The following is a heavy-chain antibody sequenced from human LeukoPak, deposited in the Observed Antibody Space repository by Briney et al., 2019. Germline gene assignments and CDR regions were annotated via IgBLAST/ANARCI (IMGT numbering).Heavy chain of an antibody. CDR1: GFTVSSNY. J-gene: IGHJ4*02. CDR3: AGRGSGSGSYYKEY. CDR2: IYSGGST. Sequence: PGGSLRLSCAASGFTVSSNYMSWVRQAPGKGLEWVSVIYSGGSTYYADSVKGRFTISRDNSKNTLYLQMNSLRAEDTAVYYCAGRGSGSGSYYKEYWGQGTLVTVSS. V-gene: IGHV3-53*01. D-gene: IGHD3-10*01.